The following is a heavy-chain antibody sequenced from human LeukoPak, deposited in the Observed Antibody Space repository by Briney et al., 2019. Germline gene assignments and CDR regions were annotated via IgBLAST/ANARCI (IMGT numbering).Heavy chain of an antibody. D-gene: IGHD3-3*01. V-gene: IGHV4-34*01. J-gene: IGHJ5*02. CDR1: GGSFSGYY. CDR2: INHSGST. Sequence: SETLSLTCAVYGGSFSGYYWSWIRQPPGKGLEWIGEINHSGSTNYNPSLKSRVTISVDTSKNQFSLKLSSVTAADTAVYYCARRLYSVDFWSGPWGNWFDPWGQGTLVTVSS. CDR3: ARRLYSVDFWSGPWGNWFDP.